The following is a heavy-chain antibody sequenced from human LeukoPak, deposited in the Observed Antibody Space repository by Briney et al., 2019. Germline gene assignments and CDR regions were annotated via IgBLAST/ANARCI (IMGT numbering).Heavy chain of an antibody. Sequence: KPSETLSLTCAVYGGSFSGNYWSWIRQPPGKGLEWVGAINHSGSPNYNPSLKSRVTISVDTSKHQLSLKLSSVTAADTAVYYCARGTGAPVYYQYGLDVWGQGTTVTVSS. V-gene: IGHV4-34*01. CDR1: GGSFSGNY. CDR3: ARGTGAPVYYQYGLDV. J-gene: IGHJ6*02. CDR2: INHSGSP. D-gene: IGHD1-1*01.